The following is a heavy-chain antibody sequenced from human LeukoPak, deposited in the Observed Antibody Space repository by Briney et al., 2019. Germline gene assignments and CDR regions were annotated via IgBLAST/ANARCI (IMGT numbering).Heavy chain of an antibody. D-gene: IGHD2-15*01. CDR2: ISGSGIT. J-gene: IGHJ4*02. CDR1: GFTFSSYA. CDR3: ANSAGGFDY. V-gene: IGHV3-23*01. Sequence: PGGSLRLSCAASGFTFSSYAMSWVRQAPGKGLEWVSAISGSGITYYADSVKGRFTISRDNSKNTLYLQMNSLRAEDTAAYYCANSAGGFDYWGQGTLVTVSS.